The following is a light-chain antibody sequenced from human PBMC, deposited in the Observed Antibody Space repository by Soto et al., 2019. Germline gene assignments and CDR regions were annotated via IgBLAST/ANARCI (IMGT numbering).Light chain of an antibody. Sequence: QPALKQPPSVSGAPGQRVTISCTGSSSNIGAGYAVHWYQHLPGAAPKLLIYSDNSRPSGVPDRFSGSKSGTSASLAITGLRPDDEAASYCQSFDNGRGVFGPGTKVTVL. CDR3: QSFDNGRGV. CDR1: SSNIGAGYA. J-gene: IGLJ1*01. CDR2: SDN. V-gene: IGLV1-40*01.